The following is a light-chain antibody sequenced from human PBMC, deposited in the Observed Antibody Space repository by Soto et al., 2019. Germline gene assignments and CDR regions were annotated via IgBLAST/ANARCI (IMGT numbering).Light chain of an antibody. J-gene: IGKJ2*01. CDR2: PIS. CDR3: QQCYSTPYT. Sequence: IQMTQSPSSLSASVGDRVTITCRASQRIGTYLNWYQQRPGKAPKLLISPISTLQRGVPSRFSRSGSGTDFTLTTTGLQPEELATYYCQQCYSTPYTFGQRTKLEIK. V-gene: IGKV1-39*01. CDR1: QRIGTY.